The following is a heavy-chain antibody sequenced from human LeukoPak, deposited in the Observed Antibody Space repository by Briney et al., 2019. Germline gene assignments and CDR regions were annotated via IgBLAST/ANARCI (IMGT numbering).Heavy chain of an antibody. CDR1: GESFSGNY. Sequence: SETLSLTCAVYGESFSGNYWSWIRQSPGKGLEWVGEINHSGSTSYNPSLKSRVTMSVDTSKSQFSLKLSSVTAADTAVYYCARRGSASTLDYWGQGTLVTVSS. CDR3: ARRGSASTLDY. CDR2: INHSGST. V-gene: IGHV4-34*01. D-gene: IGHD2-2*01. J-gene: IGHJ4*02.